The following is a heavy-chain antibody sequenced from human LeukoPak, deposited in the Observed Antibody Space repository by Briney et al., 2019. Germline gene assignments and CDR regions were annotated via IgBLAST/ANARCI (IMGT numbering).Heavy chain of an antibody. D-gene: IGHD6-19*01. CDR3: ARDGYSSGWYHKLGY. CDR2: ISYDGSNK. CDR1: GFTFSSYG. J-gene: IGHJ4*02. V-gene: IGHV3-30*03. Sequence: GRSLRLSCAASGFTFSSYGMHWVRQAPGKGLEWVAVISYDGSNKYYADSVKGRFTISRDNSKNTPYLQMNSLRAEDTAVYYCARDGYSSGWYHKLGYWGQGTLVTVSS.